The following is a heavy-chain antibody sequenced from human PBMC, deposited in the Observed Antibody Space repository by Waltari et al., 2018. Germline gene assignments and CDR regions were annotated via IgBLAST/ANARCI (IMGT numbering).Heavy chain of an antibody. D-gene: IGHD3-9*01. CDR3: AHLTDILTGYYLSSSFDY. CDR2: IYWDDDK. CDR1: GFSLSTRGVG. V-gene: IGHV2-5*02. J-gene: IGHJ4*02. Sequence: QITLKESGPTLVKPTQTLTLTCTFSGFSLSTRGVGVGWIRQPPGKALEWLALIYWDDDKRYSPSLKSRLTITKDTSKNQVVLTMTNMDPVDTATYYCAHLTDILTGYYLSSSFDYWGQGTLVTVSS.